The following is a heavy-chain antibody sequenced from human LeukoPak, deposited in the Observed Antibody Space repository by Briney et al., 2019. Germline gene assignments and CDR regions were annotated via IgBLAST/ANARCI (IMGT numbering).Heavy chain of an antibody. CDR1: GFTFSRYS. CDR3: ARDHQYAFDV. V-gene: IGHV3-48*01. Sequence: GGSLRLSCAASGFTFSRYSMNWVRQAPGKGLEWVSYISGSGSTIHYVDSVKGRFTMSRDNGKNSLYLQMNSLRAEDTALYYCARDHQYAFDVWGQGTMVTVSS. J-gene: IGHJ3*01. CDR2: ISGSGSTI. D-gene: IGHD2-2*01.